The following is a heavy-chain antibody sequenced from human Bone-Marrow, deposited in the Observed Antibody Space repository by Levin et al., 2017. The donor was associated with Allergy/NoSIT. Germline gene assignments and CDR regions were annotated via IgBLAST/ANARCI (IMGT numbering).Heavy chain of an antibody. V-gene: IGHV3-74*01. D-gene: IGHD2-2*01. Sequence: GGSLRLSCAASGFTFSNYYMHWVRQAPGKGLVWVSRVISDGSITDYADSVKGRFTISRDNARNTLYLQMNSLRAEDTAVDHCARGGCSSTSCLDNWGQGILVTVSS. J-gene: IGHJ4*02. CDR3: ARGGCSSTSCLDN. CDR1: GFTFSNYY. CDR2: VISDGSIT.